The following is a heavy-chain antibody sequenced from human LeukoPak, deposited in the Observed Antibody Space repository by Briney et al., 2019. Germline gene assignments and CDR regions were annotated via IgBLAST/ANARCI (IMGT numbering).Heavy chain of an antibody. CDR2: IYSEGSRT. V-gene: IGHV3-74*01. Sequence: GGSLRLSCAGSGFTLSSYWMHWVRQGPGKGLVWVSRIYSEGSRTTYADSARGGSTISGQNAKNTSYLQINSLRADDTDVYYGARSGRGGAFDIWGQGTMVTVSS. D-gene: IGHD1-26*01. CDR1: GFTLSSYW. J-gene: IGHJ3*02. CDR3: ARSGRGGAFDI.